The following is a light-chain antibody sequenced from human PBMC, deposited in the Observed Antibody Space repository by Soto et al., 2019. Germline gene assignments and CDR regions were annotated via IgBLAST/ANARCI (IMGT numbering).Light chain of an antibody. CDR1: QSGSAGH. CDR3: QQYCSSPLT. Sequence: EMVLTQSPGTLSLSPGERATLSCRASQSGSAGHLAWYQQKPGQAPRLLIYGASSRATGIPDRFSGSGSGTDFTIPISSLEPDAFAVYFCQQYCSSPLTFCGGTTVESK. J-gene: IGKJ4*01. V-gene: IGKV3-20*01. CDR2: GAS.